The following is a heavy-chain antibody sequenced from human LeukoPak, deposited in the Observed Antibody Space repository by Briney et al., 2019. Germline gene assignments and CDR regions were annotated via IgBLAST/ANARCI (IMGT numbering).Heavy chain of an antibody. V-gene: IGHV4-34*01. D-gene: IGHD5-12*01. Sequence: SETLSLTCAGGSFSGYYWSWIRQPPGKGLEWIGEISHSGITIYNPSLKSRVTISVDTSKNQFSLKLRSVTAADTAVYYCARGPRWLRTFDYWGQGTLVTVSS. CDR2: ISHSGIT. J-gene: IGHJ4*02. CDR3: ARGPRWLRTFDY. CDR1: GSFSGYY.